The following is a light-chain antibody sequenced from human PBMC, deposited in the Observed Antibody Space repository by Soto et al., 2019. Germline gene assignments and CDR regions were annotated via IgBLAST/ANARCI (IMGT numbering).Light chain of an antibody. Sequence: EIVLTQSPVTLSLSPGERATLSCRASQSVTSFLAWYQQKPGQAPRLLIYDVSIRATGIPARFSGSGSGTDFTLTISSLEPEDFAVYYCQQRRNWPLTFGGGTKVQIK. J-gene: IGKJ4*01. CDR1: QSVTSF. CDR2: DVS. V-gene: IGKV3-11*01. CDR3: QQRRNWPLT.